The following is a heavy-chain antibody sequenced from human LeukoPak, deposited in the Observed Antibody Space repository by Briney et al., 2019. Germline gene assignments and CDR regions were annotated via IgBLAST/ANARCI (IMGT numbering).Heavy chain of an antibody. CDR1: GGSFSGYF. V-gene: IGHV4-34*01. J-gene: IGHJ4*02. CDR3: ARGPPLTYDGSGYYFFDY. CDR2: INHGGST. Sequence: SETLSLTCAVYGGSFSGYFWTWIRQPPGKGLEWIGEINHGGSTNYNPSLKSRVTISVDTSKNHFSLKLSSLTAADTAVYYCARGPPLTYDGSGYYFFDYWGQGTLVTVS. D-gene: IGHD3-22*01.